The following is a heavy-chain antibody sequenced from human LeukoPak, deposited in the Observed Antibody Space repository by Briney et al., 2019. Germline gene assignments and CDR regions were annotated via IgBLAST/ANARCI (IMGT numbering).Heavy chain of an antibody. V-gene: IGHV3-23*01. CDR2: ISGSGGST. Sequence: GGSLRLSCAASGFTFSSYAMSWVRQAPGKGLEWVSAISGSGGSTYYADSVKGRFTISRDNSKNTLHLQMNSLRAEDTAVYYCAKDRPVWELRSGHAFDIWGQGTMVTVSS. J-gene: IGHJ3*02. D-gene: IGHD1-26*01. CDR3: AKDRPVWELRSGHAFDI. CDR1: GFTFSSYA.